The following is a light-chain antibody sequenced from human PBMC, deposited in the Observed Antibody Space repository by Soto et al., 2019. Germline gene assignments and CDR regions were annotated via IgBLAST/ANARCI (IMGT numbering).Light chain of an antibody. CDR3: QQYDSSPT. CDR2: GAS. Sequence: EIVMTQSPGTLSLSPGERATLSCRASQSVSSSYLAWYQQKPGQAPRLLIYGASSRATGIPDRFSGSGSGTDFTLTISRLEPEDFAVHYCQQYDSSPTFGQGTKVDIK. V-gene: IGKV3-20*01. J-gene: IGKJ1*01. CDR1: QSVSSSY.